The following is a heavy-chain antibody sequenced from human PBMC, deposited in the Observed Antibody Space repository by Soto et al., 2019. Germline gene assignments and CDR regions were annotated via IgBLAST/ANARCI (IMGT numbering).Heavy chain of an antibody. CDR2: VWSDGSNK. CDR3: ARRGSGTNSIDY. J-gene: IGHJ4*02. Sequence: QVQLVESGGGVVQPGMSLRLSCAASGFTFSNYGMQWVRQAPGKGLEWVAVVWSDGSNKYYADCVKGRFSISRDNSKNTLYLQINSLRAEDTAVYYCARRGSGTNSIDYWGQGTLVTASS. D-gene: IGHD1-26*01. CDR1: GFTFSNYG. V-gene: IGHV3-33*01.